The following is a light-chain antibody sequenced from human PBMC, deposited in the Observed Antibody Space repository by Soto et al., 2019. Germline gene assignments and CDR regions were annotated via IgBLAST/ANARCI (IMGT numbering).Light chain of an antibody. Sequence: EIVLTQSPGTLSLSPGERATLSCRASQSVGSRYLAWYQQKPGQAPRLLIYGASTRATGIPARFSGSGSGTEFTLTISSLQSEDFAVYYCQQYNNWPRTFGQGTKVDI. CDR2: GAS. CDR3: QQYNNWPRT. CDR1: QSVGSRY. J-gene: IGKJ1*01. V-gene: IGKV3-15*01.